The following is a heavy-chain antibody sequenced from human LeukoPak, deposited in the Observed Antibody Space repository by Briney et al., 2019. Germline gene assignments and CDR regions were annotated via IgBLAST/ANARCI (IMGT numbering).Heavy chain of an antibody. CDR1: GYTLTEFS. D-gene: IGHD3-22*01. J-gene: IGHJ4*02. V-gene: IGHV1-24*01. Sequence: ASVKVSCKVSGYTLTEFSMHWVRQTPGKGLEWMGGFDPENGETIYAQELQGRVTMTRDTSTDTAYMELSSLRSEDTAVYYCATWYYYDSSDYYLADYWGQGTLVTVSS. CDR3: ATWYYYDSSDYYLADY. CDR2: FDPENGET.